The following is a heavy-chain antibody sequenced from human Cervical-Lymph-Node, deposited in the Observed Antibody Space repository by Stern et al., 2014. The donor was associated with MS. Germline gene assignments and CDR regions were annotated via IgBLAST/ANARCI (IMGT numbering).Heavy chain of an antibody. V-gene: IGHV4-31*01. J-gene: IGHJ4*02. CDR1: GDSISSGGYY. Sequence: QLQLQESGPGLVKPSQTLSLTCTVSGDSISSGGYYWTWIRQHPGKGLEWIGYIYYTGNTYYNPSLQSLVTMSIDTSKNQFSLRLSSVNVADTAVYYCARELRYCTNGVCYSYFDYWGQGTLVTVSS. CDR3: ARELRYCTNGVCYSYFDY. CDR2: IYYTGNT. D-gene: IGHD2-8*01.